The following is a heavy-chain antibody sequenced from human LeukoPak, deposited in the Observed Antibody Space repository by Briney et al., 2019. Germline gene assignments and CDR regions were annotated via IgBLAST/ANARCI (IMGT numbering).Heavy chain of an antibody. CDR3: ASIPTVMATMPFDY. CDR1: GFTFSSYS. CDR2: ISSSSSYI. V-gene: IGHV3-21*01. Sequence: GGSLRLSCAASGFTFSSYSMNWVRQAPGKGLEWVSSISSSSSYIYYADSVKGRFTISRDNAKNSLYLQMNSLRAEDTAVYYCASIPTVMATMPFDYWGQGTLVTVSS. D-gene: IGHD5-18*01. J-gene: IGHJ4*02.